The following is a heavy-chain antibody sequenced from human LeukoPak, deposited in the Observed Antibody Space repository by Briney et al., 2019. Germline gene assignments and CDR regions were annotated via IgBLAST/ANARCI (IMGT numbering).Heavy chain of an antibody. CDR3: ARGDSSGYYWGLDY. D-gene: IGHD3-22*01. J-gene: IGHJ4*02. Sequence: GGSLRLSCAASGFTFSSYAMHWVRQAPGKGLEWVAVISYDGSNKYYADSVKGRFTISRGNSKNTLYLQMNSLRAEDTAVYYCARGDSSGYYWGLDYWGQGTLVTVSS. V-gene: IGHV3-30-3*01. CDR2: ISYDGSNK. CDR1: GFTFSSYA.